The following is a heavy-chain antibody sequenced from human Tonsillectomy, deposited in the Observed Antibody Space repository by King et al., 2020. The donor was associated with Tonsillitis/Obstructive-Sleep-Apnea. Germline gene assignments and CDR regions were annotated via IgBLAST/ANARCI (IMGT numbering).Heavy chain of an antibody. D-gene: IGHD6-13*01. Sequence: VQLVESGGGLVQPGGSLRLSCSASGFTFSSYAMHWVRQAPGKGLEYVSAISSNGGSTYYADSVKGRFTISRDNSKNTLYLQMSSLRAEDTAVYYCVKVHSSSWLYYFDYWGQGTLVTVSS. CDR3: VKVHSSSWLYYFDY. CDR1: GFTFSSYA. V-gene: IGHV3-64D*06. J-gene: IGHJ4*02. CDR2: ISSNGGST.